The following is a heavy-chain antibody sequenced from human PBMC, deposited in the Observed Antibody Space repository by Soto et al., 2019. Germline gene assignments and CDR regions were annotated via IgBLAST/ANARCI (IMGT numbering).Heavy chain of an antibody. D-gene: IGHD4-17*01. CDR2: INGDGSDI. Sequence: TGGSLRLSCGASGFDFNNYWMHWVRQDPGKGLVWVSRINGDGSDIKYADSVKGRFTISRDNAKNTVYLQMNSLRAEDTAVYYCARDQTTGDWFDAWGQGTLVTVSS. CDR3: ARDQTTGDWFDA. J-gene: IGHJ5*02. CDR1: GFDFNNYW. V-gene: IGHV3-74*03.